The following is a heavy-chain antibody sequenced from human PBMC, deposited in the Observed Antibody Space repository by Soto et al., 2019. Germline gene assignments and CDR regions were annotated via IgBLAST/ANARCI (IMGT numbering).Heavy chain of an antibody. CDR3: RKDHNIEATTPFKN. J-gene: IGHJ4*02. Sequence: PGGSLRLSCAASGFTFSSYAMSWVRQAPGKGLEWVSAISGSGGSTYYAHSVKGRLTISRDNSKNTLYLQMNSLRAEDTAVWYMRKDHNIEATTPFKNWARETLV. CDR2: ISGSGGST. CDR1: GFTFSSYA. D-gene: IGHD5-12*01. V-gene: IGHV3-23*01.